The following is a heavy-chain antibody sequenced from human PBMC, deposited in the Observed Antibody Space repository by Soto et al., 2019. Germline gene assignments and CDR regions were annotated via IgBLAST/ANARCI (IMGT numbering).Heavy chain of an antibody. CDR2: INHSGST. J-gene: IGHJ4*02. CDR3: ARGEDADSSGWYDY. V-gene: IGHV4-34*01. D-gene: IGHD6-19*01. CDR1: GGSFSGYY. Sequence: SETLSLTCAVYGGSFSGYYWSWIRQPPGKGLEWIGEINHSGSTNYNPSLKSRVTISVDTSKNQFSLKLSSVTAADTAVYYCARGEDADSSGWYDYRGQGTLVTVAS.